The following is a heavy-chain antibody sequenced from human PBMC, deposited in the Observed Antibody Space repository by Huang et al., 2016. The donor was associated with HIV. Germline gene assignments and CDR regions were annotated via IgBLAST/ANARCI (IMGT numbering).Heavy chain of an antibody. CDR2: ISYDGSNG. CDR3: AKESRWYSDLDN. D-gene: IGHD2-15*01. V-gene: IGHV3-30*18. J-gene: IGHJ4*02. Sequence: QVQLVESGGGVVQPGRSMRLSCAASGFTFSNFGMHWVRQAPGKGRGWVAVISYDGSNGYDSESVKGRFTISRDNPMHTLYLQMNSLRADDTAVYYCAKESRWYSDLDNWGQGTLVTVSS. CDR1: GFTFSNFG.